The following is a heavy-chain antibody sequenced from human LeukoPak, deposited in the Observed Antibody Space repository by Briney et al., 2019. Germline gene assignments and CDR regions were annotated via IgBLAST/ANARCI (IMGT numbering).Heavy chain of an antibody. CDR1: GGSVSSCSYY. Sequence: SETLSLTCTVSGGSVSSCSYYWSWIRQPPGKGLEWIGYIYYSGSTNYNPSLKSRVTISVDTSKNQFSLKLSSVTAADTAVYYCASSEWIQLWSPPYFDYWGQGTLVTVSS. V-gene: IGHV4-61*01. D-gene: IGHD5-18*01. J-gene: IGHJ4*02. CDR2: IYYSGST. CDR3: ASSEWIQLWSPPYFDY.